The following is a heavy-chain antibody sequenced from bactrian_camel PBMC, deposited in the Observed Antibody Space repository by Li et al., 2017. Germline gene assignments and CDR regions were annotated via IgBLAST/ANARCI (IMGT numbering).Heavy chain of an antibody. CDR2: INNDGRNT. CDR1: GFIFSSYA. J-gene: IGHJ4*01. V-gene: IGHV3S40*01. D-gene: IGHD4*01. Sequence: VQLVESGGGLVHTDGSLRLSCATSGFIFSSYAMSWVRQSPGKGLEWISAINNDGRNTYYADFAQGRFTIARDNAKNTLYLQLNSLKTEDTAMYYCAAAHCAGGYCTCSTELYDYVDWGQRGTQVTVS.